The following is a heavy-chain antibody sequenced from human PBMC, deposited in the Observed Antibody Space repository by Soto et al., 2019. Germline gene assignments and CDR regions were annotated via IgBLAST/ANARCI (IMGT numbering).Heavy chain of an antibody. Sequence: IRQPPGKGLEWIGYIYYSGSTNYNPSLKSRVTISVDTSKNQFSLKLSSVTAADTAVYYCARANPYGDLPLYYFDYWGQGTLVTVSS. CDR3: ARANPYGDLPLYYFDY. J-gene: IGHJ4*02. D-gene: IGHD4-17*01. V-gene: IGHV4-59*01. CDR2: IYYSGST.